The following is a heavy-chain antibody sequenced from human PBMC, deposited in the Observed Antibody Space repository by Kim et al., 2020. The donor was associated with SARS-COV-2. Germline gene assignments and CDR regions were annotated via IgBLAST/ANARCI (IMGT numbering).Heavy chain of an antibody. CDR3: ARAVTTVVTPYYYYGMDV. V-gene: IGHV4-59*01. J-gene: IGHJ6*02. Sequence: KSRVTISVATSKNQFSLKLSSVTAADTAVYYCARAVTTVVTPYYYYGMDVWGQGTTVTVSS. D-gene: IGHD4-17*01.